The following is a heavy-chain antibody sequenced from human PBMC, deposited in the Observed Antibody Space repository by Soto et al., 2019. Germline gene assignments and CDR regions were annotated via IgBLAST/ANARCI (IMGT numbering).Heavy chain of an antibody. J-gene: IGHJ5*02. CDR1: GYRCTNND. V-gene: IGHV1-8*01. Sequence: QRQLVQSGAEVREPGASVKVSCKASGYRCTNNDVTWVRQATGQGLEWMGWMNPGSGDTGYAQKFQGRVTMTRDISIATASMELSSLRSDDTAIYYCARMATFGSLNWFDPWGQGTLVTVSS. D-gene: IGHD3-16*01. CDR3: ARMATFGSLNWFDP. CDR2: MNPGSGDT.